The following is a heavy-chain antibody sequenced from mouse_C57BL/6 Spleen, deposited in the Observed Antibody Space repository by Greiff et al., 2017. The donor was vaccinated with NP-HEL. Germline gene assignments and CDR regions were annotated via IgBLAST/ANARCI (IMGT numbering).Heavy chain of an antibody. V-gene: IGHV1-55*01. D-gene: IGHD3-3*01. Sequence: QVQLQQPGAELVKPGASVKMSCKASGYTFTSYWVTWVKQRPGQGLEWIGDIYPGSGSTNYNEKFTSKATLTVDTSSSTAYMQLSSLTSEDSAVYYCARKRGNGVRGCFDYWGQGTTLTVSS. CDR2: IYPGSGST. CDR3: ARKRGNGVRGCFDY. CDR1: GYTFTSYW. J-gene: IGHJ2*01.